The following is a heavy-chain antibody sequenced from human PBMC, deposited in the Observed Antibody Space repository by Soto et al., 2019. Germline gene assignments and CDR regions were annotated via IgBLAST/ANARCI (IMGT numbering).Heavy chain of an antibody. Sequence: QVQLVESGGGVVQPGRSLRLSCAASGFTFSSYAMHWFRQAPGKGLEWVAVISYDGSNKYYADSVKGRFTISRDNSKNTLYLQMNSLRAEDTAVYYCASVATPYYYYYGMDVWGQGTTVTVSS. CDR2: ISYDGSNK. J-gene: IGHJ6*02. CDR3: ASVATPYYYYYGMDV. V-gene: IGHV3-30-3*01. CDR1: GFTFSSYA. D-gene: IGHD1-26*01.